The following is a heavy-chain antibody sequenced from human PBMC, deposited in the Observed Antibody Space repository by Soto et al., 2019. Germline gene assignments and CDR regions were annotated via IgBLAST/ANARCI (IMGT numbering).Heavy chain of an antibody. CDR3: ARRFTVVRGVTEEAFDI. V-gene: IGHV1-2*04. CDR2: INPNSGGT. CDR1: GYTFTGYY. J-gene: IGHJ3*02. Sequence: ASVKVSCKASGYTFTGYYMHWVRQAPGQGLEWMGWINPNSGGTNYAQKFQGWVTMTRDTSISTAYLQWSSLMASDTAMYYCARRFTVVRGVTEEAFDIWGQGTMVTVSS. D-gene: IGHD3-10*01.